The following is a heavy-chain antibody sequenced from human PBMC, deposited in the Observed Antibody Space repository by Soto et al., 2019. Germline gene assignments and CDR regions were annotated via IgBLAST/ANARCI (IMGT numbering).Heavy chain of an antibody. V-gene: IGHV1-18*01. CDR3: AKNGQPPYYYYGLDV. D-gene: IGHD2-8*01. Sequence: QGQLVQSEAEVKKPGASVKVSCKASGYPFTTYGISWVRQAPGQGLEWMGWISGYNGDTNYAQKFQGRVTITIDTSTGTAYMEVRSLTSHDTAVYYCAKNGQPPYYYYGLDVWGQGTKVTVSS. CDR2: ISGYNGDT. J-gene: IGHJ6*02. CDR1: GYPFTTYG.